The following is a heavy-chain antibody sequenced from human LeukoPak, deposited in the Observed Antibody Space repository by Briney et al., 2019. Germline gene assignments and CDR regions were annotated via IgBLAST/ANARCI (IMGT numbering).Heavy chain of an antibody. CDR2: IKQDGSEK. D-gene: IGHD5-12*01. CDR3: ASSLGGYSYGFDY. Sequence: PGGSLRLSCEASGFIFSSGWMSWVRQAPGKGLEWVANIKQDGSEKYYVDSVKGRFTISRDNAKKSLYVQMNSLRAEDTAVYYCASSLGGYSYGFDYWGQGTLVTVSS. CDR1: GFIFSSGW. V-gene: IGHV3-7*03. J-gene: IGHJ4*02.